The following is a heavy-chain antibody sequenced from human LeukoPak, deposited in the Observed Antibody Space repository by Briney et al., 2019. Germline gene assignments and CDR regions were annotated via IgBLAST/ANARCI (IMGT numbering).Heavy chain of an antibody. V-gene: IGHV4-34*01. CDR1: GGSFSGYY. Sequence: SETLSLTCAVYGGSFSGYYWSWIRQPPGKGLEWIGEINHSGSTNYNPSLKSRVTISVDTSKNQFSLKLSSVTAADTAVYYCARGGGSRRIITMVLGARRDAFDIRGQGTMVTVSS. CDR3: ARGGGSRRIITMVLGARRDAFDI. J-gene: IGHJ3*02. CDR2: INHSGST. D-gene: IGHD3-10*01.